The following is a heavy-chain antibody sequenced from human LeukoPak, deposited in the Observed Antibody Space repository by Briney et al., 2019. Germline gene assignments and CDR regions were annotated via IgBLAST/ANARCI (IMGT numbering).Heavy chain of an antibody. CDR2: ITFDGSNK. J-gene: IGHJ4*02. CDR3: ARDVKSILLIVVVVAATYYFDY. V-gene: IGHV3-30-3*01. Sequence: PGRSLRLSCAASGFTFSSYAMHWVRQAPGKGLEWVAVITFDGSNKYYADSGKGRFTISSDNSKNTMYLQMNSLRAEDTAVYYCARDVKSILLIVVVVAATYYFDYWGQGTLVTVSS. CDR1: GFTFSSYA. D-gene: IGHD2-15*01.